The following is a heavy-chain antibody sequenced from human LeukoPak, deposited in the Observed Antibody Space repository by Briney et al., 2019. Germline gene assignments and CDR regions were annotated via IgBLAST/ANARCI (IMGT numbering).Heavy chain of an antibody. Sequence: SETLSLTCTVSGGSISSYYWSWIRQPPGKGLEWIGYIYYSGSTNYNPSLKSRVTISVDTSKNQFSLKLSSVTAADTAVYYCARVTFRQWLVPDCWGQGTLVTVSS. CDR1: GGSISSYY. CDR2: IYYSGST. V-gene: IGHV4-59*01. CDR3: ARVTFRQWLVPDC. J-gene: IGHJ4*02. D-gene: IGHD6-19*01.